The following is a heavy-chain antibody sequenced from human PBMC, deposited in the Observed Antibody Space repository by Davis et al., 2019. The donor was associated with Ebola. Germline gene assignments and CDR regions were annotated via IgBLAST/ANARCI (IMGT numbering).Heavy chain of an antibody. CDR2: IKQDGSEK. CDR3: ARDEAIAVAGSPNWYFDL. J-gene: IGHJ2*01. V-gene: IGHV3-7*01. D-gene: IGHD6-19*01. CDR1: GFTFSTYS. Sequence: GGSLRLSCAASGFTFSTYSMSWVRQAPGKGLEWVANIKQDGSEKYYVDSVKGRFTISRDNAKSSLYLQMNSLRAEDTAVYYCARDEAIAVAGSPNWYFDLWGRGTLVPVSS.